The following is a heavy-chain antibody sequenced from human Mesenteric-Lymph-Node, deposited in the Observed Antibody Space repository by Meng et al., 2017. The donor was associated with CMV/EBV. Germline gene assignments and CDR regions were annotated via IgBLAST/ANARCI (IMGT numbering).Heavy chain of an antibody. CDR2: INSDGSST. J-gene: IGHJ4*02. D-gene: IGHD3-10*01. CDR1: GFTFSSYW. Sequence: GGSLRLSCAASGFTFSSYWMHWVRQAPGKGLVWVSRINSDGSSTSYADSVKGRFTISRDNAKNTLYLQMDSLRAEDTAVYYCARSFGSRSYSLYFDYWGQGTVVTVSS. V-gene: IGHV3-74*01. CDR3: ARSFGSRSYSLYFDY.